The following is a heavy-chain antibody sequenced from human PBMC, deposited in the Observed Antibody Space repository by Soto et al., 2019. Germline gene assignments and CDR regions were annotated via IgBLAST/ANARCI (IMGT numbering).Heavy chain of an antibody. Sequence: ASVKVSCKASGYAFTTYHMHWVRQAPGQGLEWMGMIDPSDGTTTYAQKLQGRVTMTRDTATSTVYMELSSLRPEDTAVYYCARDEVPDVQNDAFDIWGQGTMVTVSS. J-gene: IGHJ3*02. CDR2: IDPSDGTT. CDR3: ARDEVPDVQNDAFDI. V-gene: IGHV1-46*04. CDR1: GYAFTTYH.